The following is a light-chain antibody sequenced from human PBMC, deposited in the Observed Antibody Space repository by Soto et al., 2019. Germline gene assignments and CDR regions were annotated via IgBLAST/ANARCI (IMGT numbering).Light chain of an antibody. J-gene: IGLJ3*02. CDR1: SSNIGNNF. CDR3: AVWDDGLSGWV. CDR2: ANT. V-gene: IGLV1-47*02. Sequence: QSVLTQPPSASGTPGQSVTISCSGSSSNIGNNFVFWYHQVPGTAPVLLIYANTQRSSGVPDRGSGAKSGTSASLAISGLRDDDEGDYYCAVWDDGLSGWVLGGGTKLTVL.